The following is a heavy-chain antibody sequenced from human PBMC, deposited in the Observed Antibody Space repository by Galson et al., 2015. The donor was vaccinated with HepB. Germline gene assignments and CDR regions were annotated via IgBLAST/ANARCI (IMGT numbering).Heavy chain of an antibody. D-gene: IGHD3-22*01. CDR1: GFTFSSYW. J-gene: IGHJ4*02. Sequence: SLRLSCAASGFTFSSYWMHWVRQVPGKGLVWVSRINGDGSSTNYADSVKGRFTISRDNAKNTLHLQMNSLRAEDTAVHYCARTYYFDSRFDSWGQGTLVTVSS. V-gene: IGHV3-74*01. CDR2: INGDGSST. CDR3: ARTYYFDSRFDS.